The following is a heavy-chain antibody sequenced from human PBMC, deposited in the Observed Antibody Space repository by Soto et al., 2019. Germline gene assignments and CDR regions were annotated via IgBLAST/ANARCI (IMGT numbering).Heavy chain of an antibody. CDR3: AREDIVGTRSFDY. Sequence: HPGGSLRLSCAASGFTFSSYSMNWVRQAPGKGLEWVSYISSRSKTIYDTDSVKGRFTISRDNAKDSLYLQMNSLRDEDTAVYYCAREDIVGTRSFDYWGQGTLVTVSS. V-gene: IGHV3-48*02. CDR1: GFTFSSYS. D-gene: IGHD1-26*01. CDR2: ISSRSKTI. J-gene: IGHJ4*02.